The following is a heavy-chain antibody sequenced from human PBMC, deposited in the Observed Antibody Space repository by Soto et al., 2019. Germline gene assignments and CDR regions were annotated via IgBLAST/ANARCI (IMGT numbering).Heavy chain of an antibody. Sequence: QVYLVQSGAEVRMPGASVKVSCTAFGYILTGYSLHWVRQAPGQGLEWMGWIDPNSGATNSAERFHGRVSMTRDTSISAAYLELSSLRSDDTAVYYCARGYGSSPNMELRFGMDVWGQGTTISVSS. D-gene: IGHD5-18*01. CDR1: GYILTGYS. J-gene: IGHJ6*02. CDR3: ARGYGSSPNMELRFGMDV. V-gene: IGHV1-2*02. CDR2: IDPNSGAT.